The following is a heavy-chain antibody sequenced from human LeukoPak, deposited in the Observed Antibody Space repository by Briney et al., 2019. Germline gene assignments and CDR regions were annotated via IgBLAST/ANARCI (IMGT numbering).Heavy chain of an antibody. Sequence: ASVKVSCKASGYTFTSYDINWVRQAPGQGLEWMGRINPNSGGTNYAQKFQDRVTMTRDTSISTAYMGLSRLRSDDTAVYYCARDRDYGSGTYYNYYWGQGTLVTVSS. CDR2: INPNSGGT. CDR3: ARDRDYGSGTYYNYY. J-gene: IGHJ4*02. D-gene: IGHD3-10*01. V-gene: IGHV1-2*06. CDR1: GYTFTSYD.